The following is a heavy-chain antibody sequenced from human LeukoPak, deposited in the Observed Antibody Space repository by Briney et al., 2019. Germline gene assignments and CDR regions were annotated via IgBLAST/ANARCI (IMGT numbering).Heavy chain of an antibody. CDR1: GFTFSSYA. V-gene: IGHV3-30-3*01. CDR2: ISYDGSNK. J-gene: IGHJ4*02. Sequence: GSLRLSCAASGFTFSSYAMHWVRQAPGKGLEWVAVISYDGSNKYYADSVKGRFTISRDNSKNTLYLQMNSLRAEDTAVYYCARGVAGLRDVYFDYWGQGTLVTVSS. D-gene: IGHD4-17*01. CDR3: ARGVAGLRDVYFDY.